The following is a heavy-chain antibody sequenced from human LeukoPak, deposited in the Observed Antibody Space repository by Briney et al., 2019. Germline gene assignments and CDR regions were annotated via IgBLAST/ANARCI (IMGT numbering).Heavy chain of an antibody. CDR3: ATEGDTDDAFDT. CDR1: GFTVSRNY. CDR2: IYNTGGT. Sequence: GGSLRLSCEASGFTVSRNYMNWVRQAPGKGLEWVSLIYNTGGTYYADSVKGRFTISRDKSKNTLFLQMNSLRVDDTAVYYCATEGDTDDAFDTWGQGTMVTVSS. D-gene: IGHD2-21*01. V-gene: IGHV3-53*01. J-gene: IGHJ3*02.